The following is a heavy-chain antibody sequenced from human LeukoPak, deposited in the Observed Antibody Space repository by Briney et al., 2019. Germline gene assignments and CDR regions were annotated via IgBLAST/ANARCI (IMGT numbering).Heavy chain of an antibody. CDR2: MNPNSGNT. Sequence: ASVKVSCKASGYTFTGYYMHWVRQAPGQGLEWMGWMNPNSGNTGYAQKFQGRVTMTRNTSISTAYMELSSLRSEDTAVYYCARGAITYLHYYDSSGHYREENWFDPWGQGTLVTVSS. CDR1: GYTFTGYY. V-gene: IGHV1-8*02. CDR3: ARGAITYLHYYDSSGHYREENWFDP. D-gene: IGHD3-22*01. J-gene: IGHJ5*02.